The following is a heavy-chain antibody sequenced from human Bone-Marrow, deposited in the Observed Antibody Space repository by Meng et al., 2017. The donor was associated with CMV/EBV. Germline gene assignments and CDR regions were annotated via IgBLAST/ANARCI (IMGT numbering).Heavy chain of an antibody. CDR1: GDSVSSNSAA. D-gene: IGHD3-22*01. CDR2: TYYRSKWYN. J-gene: IGHJ6*02. CDR3: ARDYYDSGGYYYTEGYYHGLDV. Sequence: SQTLSLTCAISGDSVSSNSAAWNWIRQSPSRGLEWLGRTYYRSKWYNGYAISVKSRITINPDTSKNQFSLPLNSVTPEDTAVYYCARDYYDSGGYYYTEGYYHGLDVWGQGTTVTVSS. V-gene: IGHV6-1*01.